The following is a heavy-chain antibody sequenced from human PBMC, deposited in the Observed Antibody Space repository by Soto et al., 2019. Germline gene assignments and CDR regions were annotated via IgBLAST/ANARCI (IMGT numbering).Heavy chain of an antibody. D-gene: IGHD6-6*01. CDR3: ARHRGGWGAAPLDY. CDR2: LYYSGSS. CDR1: GGSISSYY. Sequence: VQLQEPGPGLVKPSETLSLTCTVSGGSISSYYWSWIRQPPGKGLVWIGYLYYSGSSTYNPSLKSRATIAVDTSKNQSCLKLSSVAAATTAVYYCARHRGGWGAAPLDYWGQGTLVTVSS. J-gene: IGHJ4*02. V-gene: IGHV4-59*08.